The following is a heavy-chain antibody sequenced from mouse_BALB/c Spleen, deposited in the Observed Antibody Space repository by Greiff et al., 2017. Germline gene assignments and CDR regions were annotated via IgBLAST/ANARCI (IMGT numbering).Heavy chain of an antibody. CDR1: GFNIKDYY. J-gene: IGHJ3*01. V-gene: IGHV14-4*02. CDR3: SAWDYYGSRVAWFAY. Sequence: VQLQQSGAELVRSGASVKLSCTASGFNIKDYYMHWVKQRPEQGLEWFGWIDPENGDTEYAPKFQGKATMTADTSSNTAYLQLSSLTSEDTAVYYCSAWDYYGSRVAWFAYWGQGTLVTVSA. CDR2: IDPENGDT. D-gene: IGHD1-1*01.